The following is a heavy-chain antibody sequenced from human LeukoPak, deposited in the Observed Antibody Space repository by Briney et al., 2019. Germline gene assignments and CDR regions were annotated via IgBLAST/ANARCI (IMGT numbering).Heavy chain of an antibody. CDR2: IYTSGST. D-gene: IGHD2-21*02. Sequence: PSETLSLTCTVSGGSISSGSYYWSWIRQPAGKGLEWIGRIYTSGSTNYNPSLKSRVTISVDTSKNQFSLKLSSVTAADTAVYYCAREGGVVTAIPPYNWFDPWGQGTLVTVSS. V-gene: IGHV4-61*02. CDR3: AREGGVVTAIPPYNWFDP. J-gene: IGHJ5*02. CDR1: GGSISSGSYY.